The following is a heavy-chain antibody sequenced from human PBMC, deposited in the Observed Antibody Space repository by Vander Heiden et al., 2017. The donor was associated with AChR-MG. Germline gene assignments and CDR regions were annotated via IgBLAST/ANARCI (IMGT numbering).Heavy chain of an antibody. Sequence: EVHLVESGGGMVRPGGSVRLSCAASGFAFVSYAMYWVRQVPGKGLEWVAGINWNGGRTDYADAVKGRFTISRDNARNSLHLQMTSPRVEDTAFYHCSRVWTPATYWYLDLWGRGTLVTVSS. CDR1: GFAFVSYA. CDR2: INWNGGRT. CDR3: SRVWTPATYWYLDL. D-gene: IGHD1-1*01. J-gene: IGHJ2*01. V-gene: IGHV3-20*01.